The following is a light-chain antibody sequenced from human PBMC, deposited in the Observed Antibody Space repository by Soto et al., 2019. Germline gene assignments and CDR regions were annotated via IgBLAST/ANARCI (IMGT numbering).Light chain of an antibody. Sequence: DIQVTHSPSSLAASVGCRCTITCQASQNINNYLNWYQQKPGSAPKLLIYDASNLEAGVPSRLRGSGSGTDFTFTISRLTPEDIATYYCQQYENLPTFGQGTRLEIK. J-gene: IGKJ5*01. CDR3: QQYENLPT. CDR2: DAS. CDR1: QNINNY. V-gene: IGKV1-33*01.